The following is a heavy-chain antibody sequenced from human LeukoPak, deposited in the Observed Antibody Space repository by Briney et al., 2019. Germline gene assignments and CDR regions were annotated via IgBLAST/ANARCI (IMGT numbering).Heavy chain of an antibody. CDR2: ISGSGGSS. V-gene: IGHV3-23*01. CDR3: AILLGYCSSGSCLNV. CDR1: GFTFSSYG. J-gene: IGHJ6*02. D-gene: IGHD2-15*01. Sequence: GESLKISCKGSGFTFSSYGMSWVRQAPGKGLEWVSLISGSGGSSYYADSVKGRFTISRDNSKNTLYLQMNSLRAEDTAVYHCAILLGYCSSGSCLNVWGQGTTVTVSS.